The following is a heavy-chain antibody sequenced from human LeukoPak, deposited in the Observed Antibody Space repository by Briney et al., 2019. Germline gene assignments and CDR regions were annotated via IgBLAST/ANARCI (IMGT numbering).Heavy chain of an antibody. D-gene: IGHD3-10*01. CDR2: VSDYNGNT. J-gene: IGHJ5*02. V-gene: IGHV1-18*01. Sequence: ASDKVSHKPSLYTFTSYGISWVRPAPGQGLEWMGWVSDYNGNTNYAQKLQGRVTMTTDTSTSTAYMELRSLRSDDTAVYYCARDYYYYGSGSYYSGISDPWGQGTLVTVSS. CDR1: LYTFTSYG. CDR3: ARDYYYYGSGSYYSGISDP.